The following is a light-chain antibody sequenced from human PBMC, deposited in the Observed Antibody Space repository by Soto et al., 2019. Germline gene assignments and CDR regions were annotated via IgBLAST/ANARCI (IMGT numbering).Light chain of an antibody. CDR2: EVT. Sequence: QSALTQPPSASGSPGQSVTISCTGTSSDVGGYNYVSWYQQYPGKAPKLMIYEVTKRPSGVPDRFSGSKSGNTASLTVSGLQAEDEADYYCSSYAGSNNLVFGGGTKLT. J-gene: IGLJ2*01. CDR3: SSYAGSNNLV. CDR1: SSDVGGYNY. V-gene: IGLV2-8*01.